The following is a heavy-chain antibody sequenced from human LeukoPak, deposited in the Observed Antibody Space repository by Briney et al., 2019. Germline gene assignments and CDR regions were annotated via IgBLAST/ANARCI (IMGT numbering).Heavy chain of an antibody. Sequence: GGSLRLSCAASGFTFSSYSLNWVRQAPGKGLEWVSSISSRSSYIYYADSVKGRFTISRDNAKNSLYLQMNSLRAEDTAVYYCASARYQPWRWGQGTLVTVSS. CDR2: ISSRSSYI. CDR1: GFTFSSYS. D-gene: IGHD2-2*01. V-gene: IGHV3-21*01. J-gene: IGHJ4*02. CDR3: ASARYQPWR.